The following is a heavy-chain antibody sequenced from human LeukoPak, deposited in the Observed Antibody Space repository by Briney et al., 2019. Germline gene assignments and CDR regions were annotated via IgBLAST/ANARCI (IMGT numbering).Heavy chain of an antibody. CDR3: AGADYFRGILYKWELPAQYHSDYYYMDV. V-gene: IGHV3-30*05. CDR2: ISYDGSNK. J-gene: IGHJ6*03. CDR1: GFTFSSYS. Sequence: PGGSLRLSCAASGFTFSSYSMNWVRQAPGKGLEWVAVISYDGSNKYYADSVKGRFTISRDNSKNTLYLQMNSLRAEDTAVYYCAGADYFRGILYKWELPAQYHSDYYYMDVWGKGTTVTVSS. D-gene: IGHD1-26*01.